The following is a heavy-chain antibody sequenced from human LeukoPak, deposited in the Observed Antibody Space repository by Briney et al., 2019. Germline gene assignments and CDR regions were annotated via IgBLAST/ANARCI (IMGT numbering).Heavy chain of an antibody. V-gene: IGHV1-2*02. CDR1: GYTFIAYY. CDR3: ARATYGDYYFDY. CDR2: INPNSGGT. D-gene: IGHD4-17*01. Sequence: ASVKVSCKASGYTFIAYYMHWVRQAPGQGLEWMGWINPNSGGTNYAQKFQGRVTMTRDTSISTAYMDLSRLRSDDTAVYYCARATYGDYYFDYWGQGTLVTVSS. J-gene: IGHJ4*02.